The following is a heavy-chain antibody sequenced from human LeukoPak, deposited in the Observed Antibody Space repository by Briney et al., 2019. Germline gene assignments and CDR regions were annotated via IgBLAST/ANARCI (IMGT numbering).Heavy chain of an antibody. CDR3: ARDLGSSWFEPLDY. D-gene: IGHD6-13*01. Sequence: SETLSLTCAASGGSISSSAWWSWVRQPPGKGLEWIGEVYHSGSTNYNSFLKSRVTISVDKSKNQFSLKLTSATAADTAVYYCARDLGSSWFEPLDYWGQGILVIVSS. J-gene: IGHJ4*02. CDR2: VYHSGST. CDR1: GGSISSSAW. V-gene: IGHV4-4*02.